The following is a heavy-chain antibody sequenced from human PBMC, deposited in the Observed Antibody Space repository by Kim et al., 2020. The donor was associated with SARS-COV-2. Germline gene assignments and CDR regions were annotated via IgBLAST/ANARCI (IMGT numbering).Heavy chain of an antibody. CDR1: GINFSDYY. J-gene: IGHJ4*02. Sequence: GVSLRLSCEASGINFSDYYMSWIRQAPGKGMEWVSYISSSGSYTKYADSLKGRFTISRDNAENSLYLEMNSLSADDTAVYYCARVPVGASSWYYFDSWGQGTLVTVSS. CDR2: ISSSGSYT. D-gene: IGHD6-13*01. CDR3: ARVPVGASSWYYFDS. V-gene: IGHV3-11*05.